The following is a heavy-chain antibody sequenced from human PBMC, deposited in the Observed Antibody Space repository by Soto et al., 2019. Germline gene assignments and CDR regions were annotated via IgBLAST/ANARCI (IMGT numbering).Heavy chain of an antibody. CDR3: ANSPRFGVVTLYHYYYYMDV. CDR1: GFTFSSYA. CDR2: ISGSDGST. J-gene: IGHJ6*03. D-gene: IGHD3-3*01. Sequence: GGSLRLSCAASGFTFSSYAMSWVRQAPGKGLEWVSAISGSDGSTYYADSVKGRFTISRDNSKNTLYLQMNSLRAEDTAVYYCANSPRFGVVTLYHYYYYMDVWGKGTTVTVSS. V-gene: IGHV3-23*01.